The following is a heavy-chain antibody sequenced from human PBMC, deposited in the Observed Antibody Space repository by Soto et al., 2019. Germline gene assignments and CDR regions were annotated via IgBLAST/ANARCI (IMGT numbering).Heavy chain of an antibody. V-gene: IGHV4-4*02. CDR1: GGSSSVSNC. CDR2: AYHSGST. CDR3: ARDTRLWGGDDYGDL. Sequence: QVRLPESGPELGKPSGPLSLTADVSGGSSSVSNCWRWVGQPPGKGLGGIGEAYHSGSTNYNPSLKSRVTMSVDKSKNPFSLKRRSVTAADTAVYYWARDTRLWGGDDYGDLWGQGTMVTVSS. D-gene: IGHD4-17*01. J-gene: IGHJ5*02.